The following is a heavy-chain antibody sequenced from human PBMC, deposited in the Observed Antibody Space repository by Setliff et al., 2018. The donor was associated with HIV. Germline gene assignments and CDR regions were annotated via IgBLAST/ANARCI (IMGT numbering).Heavy chain of an antibody. CDR2: INHDGRA. J-gene: IGHJ3*01. Sequence: PSETLSLTCAVYGGSFSDDYWSWIRQPPGRGMEWIGDINHDGRANYNPSLKSRVVMAVDASKSQISLNLTSVTAADTAVYYCARAGDYYDSGGYLTRGPAALDLWGQGTLVTVSS. CDR1: GGSFSDDY. CDR3: ARAGDYYDSGGYLTRGPAALDL. V-gene: IGHV4-34*01. D-gene: IGHD3-22*01.